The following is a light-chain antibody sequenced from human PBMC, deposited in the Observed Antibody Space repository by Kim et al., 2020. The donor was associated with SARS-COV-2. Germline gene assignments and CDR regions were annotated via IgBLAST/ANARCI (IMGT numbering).Light chain of an antibody. CDR1: QGISSY. CDR2: AAS. J-gene: IGKJ2*01. CDR3: QQDYGYPFP. Sequence: AIQITQSPSSLSASTGDRVTITCRASQGISSYLAWYQQKPGKAPKLLIYAASTLQSGVPSRFSGSGSGTDFTLTISCLQSEDFATYFFQQDYGYPFPFGHGTNLE. V-gene: IGKV1-8*01.